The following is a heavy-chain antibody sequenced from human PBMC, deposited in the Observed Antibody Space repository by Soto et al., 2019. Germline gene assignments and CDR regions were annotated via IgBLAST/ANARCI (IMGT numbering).Heavy chain of an antibody. CDR3: ARELRFLDGYYYGMDV. D-gene: IGHD3-3*01. Sequence: GGSLRLSCAASGFTFSSYWMSWVRQAPGKGLEWVANIKQDGSEKYYVDSVKGRFTISRDNAKNSLYLQMNSLRAEDTAVYYCARELRFLDGYYYGMDVWGQGTTVTVSS. J-gene: IGHJ6*02. CDR2: IKQDGSEK. V-gene: IGHV3-7*01. CDR1: GFTFSSYW.